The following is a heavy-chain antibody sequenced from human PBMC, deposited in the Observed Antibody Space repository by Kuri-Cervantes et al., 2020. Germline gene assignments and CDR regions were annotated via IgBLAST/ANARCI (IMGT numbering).Heavy chain of an antibody. J-gene: IGHJ6*02. Sequence: GESLKISCAASGFTFSNTWMYWVRQAPGKGLEWVGRVKSKTDGGTTDYAAPVKGRFTISRDDSKNTLYLQMNSLKTEDTAVYYCAREGGFASGSSPLYYYYGMDVWGQGTTVTVSS. D-gene: IGHD3-10*01. CDR1: GFTFSNTW. CDR3: AREGGFASGSSPLYYYYGMDV. V-gene: IGHV3-15*01. CDR2: VKSKTDGGTT.